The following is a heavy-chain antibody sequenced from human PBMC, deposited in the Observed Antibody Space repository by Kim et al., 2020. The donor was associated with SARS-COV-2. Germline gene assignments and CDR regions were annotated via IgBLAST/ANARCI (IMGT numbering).Heavy chain of an antibody. V-gene: IGHV4-34*01. CDR3: ARVGYDFLSGYAPANWFDP. CDR2: INHSGST. CDR1: GGSFSGYY. Sequence: SETLSLTCAVYGGSFSGYYWSWIRQPPGKGLEWIGEINHSGSTNYNPSLKSRVTISVDTSKNQFSLKLSSVTAADTAVYYCARVGYDFLSGYAPANWFDPWGQGTLVTVSS. J-gene: IGHJ5*02. D-gene: IGHD3-3*01.